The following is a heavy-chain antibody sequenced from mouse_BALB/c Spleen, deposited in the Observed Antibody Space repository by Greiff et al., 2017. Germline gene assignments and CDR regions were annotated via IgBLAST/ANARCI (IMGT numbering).Heavy chain of an antibody. V-gene: IGHV7-3*02. Sequence: EVKVVESGGGLVQPGGSLRLSCATSGFTFTDYYMSWVRQPPGKALEWLGFIRNKANGYTTEYSASVKGRFTISRDNSQSILYLQMNTLRAEDSATYYCAREDIYAMDYWGQGTSVTVSS. J-gene: IGHJ4*01. CDR2: IRNKANGYTT. D-gene: IGHD3-2*01. CDR3: AREDIYAMDY. CDR1: GFTFTDYY.